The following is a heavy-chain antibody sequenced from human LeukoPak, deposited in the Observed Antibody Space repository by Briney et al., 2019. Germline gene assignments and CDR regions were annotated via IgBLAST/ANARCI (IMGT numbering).Heavy chain of an antibody. V-gene: IGHV3-74*01. Sequence: GGSLRLSCAASGFTFSDKWMYWVRQAPGKGLVWVARINSDGSNTNHADFVKGRFTISRDNSKNTLYLQMNSLRAEDTAVYYCARETEVSPFDYWGQGTLVTVSS. D-gene: IGHD6-6*01. CDR3: ARETEVSPFDY. J-gene: IGHJ4*02. CDR1: GFTFSDKW. CDR2: INSDGSNT.